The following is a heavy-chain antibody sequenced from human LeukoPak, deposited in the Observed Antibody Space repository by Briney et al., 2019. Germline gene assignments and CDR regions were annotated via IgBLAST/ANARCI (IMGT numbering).Heavy chain of an antibody. V-gene: IGHV1-69*05. Sequence: ASVKVSCKASGGTFSSYAISWARQAPGQGVEWMGGIIPIFGTANYAQKFQGRVTITTDESTSTAYMELSSLRSDDTAVYYCARMVVVAATYAFDIWGQGTMVTVSS. CDR2: IIPIFGTA. CDR3: ARMVVVAATYAFDI. D-gene: IGHD2-15*01. J-gene: IGHJ3*02. CDR1: GGTFSSYA.